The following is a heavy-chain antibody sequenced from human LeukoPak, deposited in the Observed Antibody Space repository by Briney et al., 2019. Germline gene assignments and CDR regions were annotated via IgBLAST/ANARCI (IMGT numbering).Heavy chain of an antibody. CDR3: AREPVVLVPAAIFNWFDP. V-gene: IGHV1-2*02. CDR2: INPSSGGT. D-gene: IGHD2-2*01. Sequence: ASVKVSCKASGYTFTGYYIHWVRQAPGQGLEWMGWINPSSGGTNYAQKFQGRVTMTRDTSISTAYMELSRLRSDDTAVYYCAREPVVLVPAAIFNWFDPWGQGTLVTVSS. J-gene: IGHJ5*02. CDR1: GYTFTGYY.